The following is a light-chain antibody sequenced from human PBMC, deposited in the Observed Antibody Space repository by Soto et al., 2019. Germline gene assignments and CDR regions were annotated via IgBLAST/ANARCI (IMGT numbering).Light chain of an antibody. CDR1: SSDVGGYNY. V-gene: IGLV2-14*01. CDR3: SSYTTSNTRQIV. J-gene: IGLJ1*01. Sequence: QSALTQPASVSGSPGQSITISCTGTSSDVGGYNYVSWYQQHPGKAPKFMIYDVSNRPSGVSNCFSGSKSGNTASLTISGLQAEDEADYYCSSYTTSNTRQIVFGTGTKVTVI. CDR2: DVS.